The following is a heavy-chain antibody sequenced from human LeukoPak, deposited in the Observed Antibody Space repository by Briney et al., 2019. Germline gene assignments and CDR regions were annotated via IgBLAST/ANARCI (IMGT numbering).Heavy chain of an antibody. J-gene: IGHJ3*02. V-gene: IGHV1-18*01. D-gene: IGHD5-18*01. CDR3: ARDLERGYSYGYNAFDI. CDR2: ITAGNGNT. Sequence: ASVKVSCKASGYNFNSYGIGWVRQAPRQGLEWMGWITAGNGNTNYAQKVQGRVTMTTDTSTSTAYMELRSLRSDDTGVYFCARDLERGYSYGYNAFDIWGQGTMVTVSS. CDR1: GYNFNSYG.